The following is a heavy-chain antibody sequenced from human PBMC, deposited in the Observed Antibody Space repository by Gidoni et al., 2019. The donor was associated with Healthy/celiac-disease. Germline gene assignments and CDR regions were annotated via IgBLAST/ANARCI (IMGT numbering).Heavy chain of an antibody. Sequence: EVQLLESGGGLVQPGGSLRLSCAASGFPFSSYAMSWVRQAPGKGLEWVSAIRGSGGSTYYADAVKGRLTISRDNSKSTLYLQMNSLRAEDTAVYYCAKNPAKGYSSGWYYFDYWGQGTLVTVSS. V-gene: IGHV3-23*01. CDR1: GFPFSSYA. J-gene: IGHJ4*02. D-gene: IGHD6-19*01. CDR2: IRGSGGST. CDR3: AKNPAKGYSSGWYYFDY.